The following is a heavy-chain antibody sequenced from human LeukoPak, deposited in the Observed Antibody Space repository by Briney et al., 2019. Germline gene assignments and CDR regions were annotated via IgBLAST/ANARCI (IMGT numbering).Heavy chain of an antibody. V-gene: IGHV3-43D*04. CDR3: AKDRSGNSYGHFDY. D-gene: IGHD3-10*01. CDR2: VSWGGGST. CDR1: GFTFDNYA. Sequence: GGSLRLSCAASGFTFDNYAMHWVRQAPGKGLEWVSFVSWGGGSTYYADSVKGRFTISRDNSKNSLYLHMNSLRAEDTALYYCAKDRSGNSYGHFDYWGQGTLVTVSS. J-gene: IGHJ4*02.